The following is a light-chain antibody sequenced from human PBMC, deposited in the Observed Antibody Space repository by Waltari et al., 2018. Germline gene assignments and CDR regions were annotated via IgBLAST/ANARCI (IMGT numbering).Light chain of an antibody. V-gene: IGKV4-1*01. CDR3: QQYITSPVT. CDR2: WAS. CDR1: QTVMYFSNNKDY. J-gene: IGKJ1*01. Sequence: DIVMTQSPDSLAVSLGERATINCKSSQTVMYFSNNKDYLAWYQQKPGQPPKLLSYWASTRESGVPDRFSGSGSATNFTLTINSLQAEDVAVYWCQQYITSPVTFGQGTKVVIK.